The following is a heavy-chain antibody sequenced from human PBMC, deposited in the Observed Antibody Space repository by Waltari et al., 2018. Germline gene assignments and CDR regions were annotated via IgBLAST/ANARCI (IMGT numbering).Heavy chain of an antibody. CDR3: ARDEGTSSSAGDAFDI. Sequence: VQLVQSGAEVKKPGSSVKVSCKASVGPFSIYAITWVRQAPGQGLEWMGGITPIVDTVIYAQKFQDRVTITADESTSTAYMELTSLRFEDTAIYYCARDEGTSSSAGDAFDIWGQGTVVRVSS. CDR1: VGPFSIYA. CDR2: ITPIVDTV. D-gene: IGHD6-6*01. V-gene: IGHV1-69*12. J-gene: IGHJ3*02.